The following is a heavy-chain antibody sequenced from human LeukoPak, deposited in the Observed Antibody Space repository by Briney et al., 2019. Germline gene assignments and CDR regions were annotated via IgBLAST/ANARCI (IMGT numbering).Heavy chain of an antibody. CDR2: MNPNSGNT. CDR3: ARDIVVVPAAEVAGY. V-gene: IGHV1-8*03. D-gene: IGHD2-2*01. CDR1: GYTFTSYD. J-gene: IGHJ4*02. Sequence: GASVKVSCKASGYTFTSYDINWVRQATGQGLEWMGWMNPNSGNTGYAQKFQGRVTITRNTSISTAYMELSSLRSEDTAVYYCARDIVVVPAAEVAGYWGQGTLVTVSS.